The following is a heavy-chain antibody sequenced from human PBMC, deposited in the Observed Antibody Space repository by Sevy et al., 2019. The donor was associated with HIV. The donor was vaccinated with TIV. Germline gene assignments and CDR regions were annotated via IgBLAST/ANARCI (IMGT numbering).Heavy chain of an antibody. D-gene: IGHD3-22*01. CDR1: GKTLSELS. CDR2: FDPEDGET. J-gene: IGHJ4*02. V-gene: IGHV1-24*01. Sequence: ASVKVSCKVSGKTLSELSMHWVRQAPGKGLEWMGRFDPEDGETIYAQKFQGRVTLTEDTSTDTAYMELRSLKSEDTAVYYCATTREYYDDSSGYLDFWGQGTLVTVSS. CDR3: ATTREYYDDSSGYLDF.